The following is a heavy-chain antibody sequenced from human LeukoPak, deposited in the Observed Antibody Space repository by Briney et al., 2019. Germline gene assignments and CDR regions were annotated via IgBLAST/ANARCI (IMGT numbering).Heavy chain of an antibody. CDR1: GGSFSGYY. CDR3: ARLGPSVRGQDYYYYYMDV. V-gene: IGHV4-34*01. J-gene: IGHJ6*03. D-gene: IGHD3-10*01. CDR2: INHSGST. Sequence: SETLSLTCAVYGGSFSGYYWSWIRQPPGKGLEWIGEINHSGSTNYNPSLKSRVTISVDTSKNQFSLKLSSVTAADTAVYYCARLGPSVRGQDYYYYYMDVWGKGTTVTISS.